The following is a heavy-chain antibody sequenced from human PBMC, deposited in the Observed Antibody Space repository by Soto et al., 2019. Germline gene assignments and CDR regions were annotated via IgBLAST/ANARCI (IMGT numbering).Heavy chain of an antibody. CDR3: ARDHSGYYFDY. Sequence: GGSLRLSXAASGFTFSNYGMHWVRQAPGKGLEWVAVIWYDGSKKEYGDSVRGRFTISRDDSKNTLYLQMNSLRAEDTAVYYCARDHSGYYFDYWGRGTLVTVSS. D-gene: IGHD5-12*01. CDR1: GFTFSNYG. J-gene: IGHJ4*01. CDR2: IWYDGSKK. V-gene: IGHV3-33*01.